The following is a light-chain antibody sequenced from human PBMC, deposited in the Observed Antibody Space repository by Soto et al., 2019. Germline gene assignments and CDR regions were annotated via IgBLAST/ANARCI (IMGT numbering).Light chain of an antibody. J-gene: IGLJ1*01. CDR2: GVS. Sequence: QSVLTQPASVSGSPGQSITISCTGTSSDVGADKSVSWYQQHPGKAPRLVIYGVSDRPSGASSRFTGSKSGNTASLTISGLQAEDEADYYCSSYTSSSTYVFGTGTQLTVL. CDR1: SSDVGADKS. CDR3: SSYTSSSTYV. V-gene: IGLV2-14*01.